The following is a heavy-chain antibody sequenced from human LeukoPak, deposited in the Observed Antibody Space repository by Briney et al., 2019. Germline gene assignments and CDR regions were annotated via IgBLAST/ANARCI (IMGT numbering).Heavy chain of an antibody. J-gene: IGHJ4*02. V-gene: IGHV3-11*03. Sequence: GGSLRLSCAASGFTFSDYYMSWIRQAPGKGLEWVSAIGTGPISTSTWYADSVEGRFTISRDNAKNSLYLQMNTLRAEDTAVYYCAGRYCRSASCPANFDLWGQGTLVTVSS. CDR1: GFTFSDYY. CDR2: IGTGPIST. CDR3: AGRYCRSASCPANFDL. D-gene: IGHD2-2*01.